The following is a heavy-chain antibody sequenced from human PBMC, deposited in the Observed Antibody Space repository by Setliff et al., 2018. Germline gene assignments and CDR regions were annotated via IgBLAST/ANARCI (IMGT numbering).Heavy chain of an antibody. CDR1: RFTFSADY. Sequence: PGGSLRLSCAASRFTFSADYMSWIRQAPGKWLGWVSYITGSGVTIYYADSVKGRFTISRDNAENSLHLQMNSLRAEDTAVYYCARHSYGPHDYYYYYMKVWGKGTTVTVSS. J-gene: IGHJ6*03. V-gene: IGHV3-11*04. CDR2: ITGSGVTI. CDR3: ARHSYGPHDYYYYYMKV. D-gene: IGHD5-18*01.